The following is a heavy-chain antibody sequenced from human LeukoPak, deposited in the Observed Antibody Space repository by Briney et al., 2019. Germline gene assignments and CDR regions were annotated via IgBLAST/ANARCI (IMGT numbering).Heavy chain of an antibody. V-gene: IGHV3-23*01. Sequence: GGSLRLSCVASGFTFTNYAINWVRQAPGKGLEWVSTVSGGGTSTYYADSVKGRFTISRDNSKNTLYLQMNSLRAEDTAVYYCARVGGSSYNYWGQGTLVTVSS. D-gene: IGHD1-26*01. J-gene: IGHJ4*02. CDR1: GFTFTNYA. CDR2: VSGGGTST. CDR3: ARVGGSSYNY.